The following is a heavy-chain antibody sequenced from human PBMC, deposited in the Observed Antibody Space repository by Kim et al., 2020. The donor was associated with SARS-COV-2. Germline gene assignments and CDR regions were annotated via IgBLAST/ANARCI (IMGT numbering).Heavy chain of an antibody. CDR2: IYYSGST. D-gene: IGHD1-26*01. J-gene: IGHJ3*02. CDR3: ARALTGWGAFDI. Sequence: SETLSLTCTVSGGSISSSSYYWGWIRQPPGKGLEWIASIYYSGSTYYNPSLKSRVTISVDTSKNQFSLKLSSVTAADTAVYYCARALTGWGAFDIWGQGTMVTVSS. V-gene: IGHV4-39*01. CDR1: GGSISSSSYY.